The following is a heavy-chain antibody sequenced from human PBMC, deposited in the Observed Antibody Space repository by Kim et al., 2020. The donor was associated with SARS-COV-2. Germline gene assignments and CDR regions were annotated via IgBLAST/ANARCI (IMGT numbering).Heavy chain of an antibody. CDR3: ARSKRISKDIVVVVAAAYYYGMDV. V-gene: IGHV3-21*01. CDR1: GFTFSSYS. J-gene: IGHJ6*02. CDR2: ISSSSYI. Sequence: GGSLRLSCAASGFTFSSYSMNWVRQAPGKGLEWVSSISSSSYIYYADSVKGRFTISRDNAKNSLYLQMNSLRAEDTAVYYCARSKRISKDIVVVVAAAYYYGMDVWGQGNTVTVSS. D-gene: IGHD2-15*01.